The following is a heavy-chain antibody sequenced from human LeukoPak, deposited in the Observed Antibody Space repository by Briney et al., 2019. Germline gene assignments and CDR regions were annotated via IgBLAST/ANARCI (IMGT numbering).Heavy chain of an antibody. CDR3: AKGTPREWELGGIDY. CDR2: ISYDGSNK. D-gene: IGHD1-26*01. V-gene: IGHV3-30*04. CDR1: GFTFRNYA. Sequence: PGRSLRLSCAASGFTFRNYAMHWVRQAPGKGLEWVAVISYDGSNKYYADSVKGRFTISRDNSKNTLYLQMNSLRAEDTAVYYCAKGTPREWELGGIDYWGQGTLVTVSS. J-gene: IGHJ4*02.